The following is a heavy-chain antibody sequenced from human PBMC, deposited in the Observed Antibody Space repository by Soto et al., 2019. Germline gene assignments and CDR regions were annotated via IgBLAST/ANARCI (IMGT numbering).Heavy chain of an antibody. Sequence: LVKGACKASGGTFSSYTSSWVRQTPGQGLEWMGRIIPILGIANYAQKFQGRVTITADKSTSTAYMELSSLRSEDTAVYYCATTGARAYCGGDCYYAGYWGQGTLVTVSS. CDR2: IIPILGIA. D-gene: IGHD2-21*02. J-gene: IGHJ4*02. CDR3: ATTGARAYCGGDCYYAGY. CDR1: GGTFSSYT. V-gene: IGHV1-69*02.